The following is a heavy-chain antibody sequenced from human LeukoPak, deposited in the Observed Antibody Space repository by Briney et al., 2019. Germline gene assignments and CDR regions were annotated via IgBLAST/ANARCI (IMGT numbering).Heavy chain of an antibody. V-gene: IGHV3-7*01. J-gene: IGHJ4*02. CDR3: VRDDGATKPC. CDR1: GFTLSSYW. D-gene: IGHD1-26*01. Sequence: GGSLRLSRAASGFTLSSYWMSWVRQAPGKGLEWVANIKRDGSEKYYVDSVKGRFTISRDNAKNSLYLQMNSLRVEDTAVYYCVRDDGATKPCWGQGTLVTVSS. CDR2: IKRDGSEK.